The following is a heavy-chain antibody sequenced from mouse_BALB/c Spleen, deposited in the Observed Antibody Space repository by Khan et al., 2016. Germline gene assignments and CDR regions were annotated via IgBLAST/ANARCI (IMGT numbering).Heavy chain of an antibody. V-gene: IGHV5-9-3*01. CDR1: GFTLSSYA. D-gene: IGHD2-12*01. CDR2: ISSGGSYT. Sequence: EVELVESGGGLVKPGGSLKLSCAASGFTLSSYAMSWVRQTPEKRLEWVATISSGGSYTYYPDSVKGRFTISRDNAKNTLYLQMSRLRSEDTAMYYCERKTTYYFDYWGQGTTLTVSS. CDR3: ERKTTYYFDY. J-gene: IGHJ2*01.